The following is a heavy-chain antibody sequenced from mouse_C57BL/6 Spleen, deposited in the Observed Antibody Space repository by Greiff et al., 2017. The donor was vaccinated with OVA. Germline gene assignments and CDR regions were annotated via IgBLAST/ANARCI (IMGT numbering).Heavy chain of an antibody. Sequence: VQPQQSGAELVRPGASVKLSCTASGFNIKDDYMHWVKQRPEQGLEWIGWIDPENGDTEYASKFQGKATITADTSSNTAYLQLSSLTSEDTAVYYCTTETAQATYFAYWGQGTLVTVSA. V-gene: IGHV14-4*01. CDR1: GFNIKDDY. CDR3: TTETAQATYFAY. J-gene: IGHJ3*01. CDR2: IDPENGDT. D-gene: IGHD3-2*02.